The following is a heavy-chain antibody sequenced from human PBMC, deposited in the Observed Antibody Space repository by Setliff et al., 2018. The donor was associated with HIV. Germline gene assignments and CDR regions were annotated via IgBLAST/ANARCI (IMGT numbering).Heavy chain of an antibody. CDR1: GFTFTNFE. D-gene: IGHD3-10*01. CDR3: ARSQGIGNYYMDD. J-gene: IGHJ6*03. CDR2: INTTSSPI. Sequence: GGSLRLSCAASGFTFTNFEFNWVRQAPGKGLEWISHINTTSSPIYYADSVKGRFTISRDNAKNSVYLQMNSLRDEDTAVYYCARSQGIGNYYMDDWGTGTTVTVSS. V-gene: IGHV3-48*03.